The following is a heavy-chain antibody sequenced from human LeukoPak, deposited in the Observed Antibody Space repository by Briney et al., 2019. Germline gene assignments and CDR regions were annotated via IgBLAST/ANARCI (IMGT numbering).Heavy chain of an antibody. CDR2: ISSSSSYI. CDR3: ARTSNPYGDYPDY. Sequence: GGSLRLSCAASGFTFSSYSTNWVRQAPGKGLEWVSSISSSSSYIYYADSVKGRFTISRDNAKNSLYLQMNSLRAEDTAVYYCARTSNPYGDYPDYWGQGTLVTVSS. J-gene: IGHJ4*02. CDR1: GFTFSSYS. D-gene: IGHD4-17*01. V-gene: IGHV3-21*01.